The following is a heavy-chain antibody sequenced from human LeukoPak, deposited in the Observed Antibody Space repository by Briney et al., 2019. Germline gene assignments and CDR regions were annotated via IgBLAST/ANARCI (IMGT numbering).Heavy chain of an antibody. J-gene: IGHJ5*02. Sequence: PSVKVSCKPSGYTFTSYDINWVRQATGQGLEWMGWMNPNSGNTGYAQKFQGRVTMTRNTSISTAYMELSSLRSEDTAVYYCARAPPMIGVWFDPWGQGTLVTVSS. V-gene: IGHV1-8*01. D-gene: IGHD3-22*01. CDR2: MNPNSGNT. CDR3: ARAPPMIGVWFDP. CDR1: GYTFTSYD.